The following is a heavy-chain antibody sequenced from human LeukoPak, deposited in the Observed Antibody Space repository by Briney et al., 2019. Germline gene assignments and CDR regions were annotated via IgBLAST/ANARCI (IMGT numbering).Heavy chain of an antibody. V-gene: IGHV3-74*01. CDR2: INRDGSST. D-gene: IGHD6-13*01. CDR1: GVIFSNYW. J-gene: IGHJ4*02. Sequence: GGSLRLSCAASGVIFSNYWMHWVRQTPGKGLVWVSRINRDGSSTSYADSVKGRFTISRDNAKNTLYLQMNSLRAEDTAVYYCARDQVSIAGTGIDYWGQGTLVTVSS. CDR3: ARDQVSIAGTGIDY.